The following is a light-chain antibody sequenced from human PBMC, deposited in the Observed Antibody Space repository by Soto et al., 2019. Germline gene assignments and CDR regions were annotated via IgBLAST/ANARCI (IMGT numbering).Light chain of an antibody. J-gene: IGLJ3*02. CDR2: EVS. CDR3: TSYAGDTSLGV. CDR1: SSDVGGYNY. V-gene: IGLV2-8*01. Sequence: QSVLTQPPSAPGSPGQSVTISCTGTSSDVGGYNYVSWYQQHPGKAPKLMINEVSKRPSGVPDRFSGSKSGNTASLTVSGLQAEDEADYYCTSYAGDTSLGVLGGGTQLTVL.